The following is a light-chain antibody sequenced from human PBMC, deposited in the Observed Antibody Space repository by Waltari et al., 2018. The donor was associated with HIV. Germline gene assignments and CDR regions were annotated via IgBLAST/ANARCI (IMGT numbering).Light chain of an antibody. CDR2: EVT. V-gene: IGLV2-8*01. Sequence: QSALTQPPSASGSLGQSVTISCTGSSSDIGAYDSVSWFQQHPRSAPKLLLYEVTRLPSTVSDRFSGSWSGSTAFLTVAGLQPDDEATYFCSSYGDSLRVLFGGGTNVTVL. J-gene: IGLJ3*02. CDR3: SSYGDSLRVL. CDR1: SSDIGAYDS.